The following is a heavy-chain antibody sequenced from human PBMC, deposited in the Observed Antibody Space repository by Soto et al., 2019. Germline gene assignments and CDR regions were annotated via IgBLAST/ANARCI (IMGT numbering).Heavy chain of an antibody. J-gene: IGHJ6*02. CDR2: IYYSGST. CDR1: GGSISSGGYY. Sequence: SETLSLTCTVSGGSISSGGYYWSWIRQHPGKGLEWIGYIYYSGSTYYNPSLKSRVTISVDTSKNQFSLKLSSVTAADTAVYYCARDFPGFDSRGGMDVWGQGTTVTVSS. CDR3: ARDFPGFDSRGGMDV. D-gene: IGHD2-21*01. V-gene: IGHV4-31*03.